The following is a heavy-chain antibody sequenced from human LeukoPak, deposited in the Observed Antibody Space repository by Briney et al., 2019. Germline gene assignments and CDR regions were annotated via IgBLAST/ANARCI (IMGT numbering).Heavy chain of an antibody. V-gene: IGHV3-48*03. Sequence: PGGSLRLSCAASGFTFSSYEMNWVRQAPGKGLEWVSYISSSGSTIYYADSVKGRFTISRDNAKNSLYLQMNSLRAEDTAVYCCARDRGYSYGSVRYFGYWGHGTLVTVSS. D-gene: IGHD5-18*01. CDR2: ISSSGSTI. CDR3: ARDRGYSYGSVRYFGY. CDR1: GFTFSSYE. J-gene: IGHJ4*01.